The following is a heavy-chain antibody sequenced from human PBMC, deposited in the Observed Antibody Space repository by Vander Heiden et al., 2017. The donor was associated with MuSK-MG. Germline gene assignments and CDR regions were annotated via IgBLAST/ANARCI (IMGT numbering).Heavy chain of an antibody. Sequence: VQLQQWGAGLLKPSETLSLTSAVYGGSFSGFFWSWIRQTPGKGLGRIGEIKDTEYTSYNPSLKSRVVISMDTSKNQFSLKLDSVTAADTAVYYCARGKDRIAARRGFDYWGQGTLVTVSS. CDR3: ARGKDRIAARRGFDY. V-gene: IGHV4-34*01. CDR1: GGSFSGFF. CDR2: IKDTEYT. J-gene: IGHJ4*02. D-gene: IGHD6-6*01.